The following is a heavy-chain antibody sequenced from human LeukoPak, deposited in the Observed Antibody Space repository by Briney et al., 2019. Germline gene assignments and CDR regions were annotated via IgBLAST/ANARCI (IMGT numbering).Heavy chain of an antibody. CDR2: IYYSGST. J-gene: IGHJ6*02. CDR3: ARDRGIVGATAFDKTHPHYGMDV. Sequence: SETLSLTCTVSGGSISSGGYYWSWIRQHPGKGLEWIGYIYYSGSTYYNPSLKSRVTISVDTSKNQFSLKLSSVTAADTAVYYCARDRGIVGATAFDKTHPHYGMDVWGQGTTVTVSS. V-gene: IGHV4-31*03. D-gene: IGHD1-26*01. CDR1: GGSISSGGYY.